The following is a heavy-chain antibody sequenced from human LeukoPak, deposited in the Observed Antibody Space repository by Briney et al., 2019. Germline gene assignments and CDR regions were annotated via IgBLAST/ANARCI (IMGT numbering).Heavy chain of an antibody. CDR2: IIPIFGTA. CDR1: GGTFSSYD. Sequence: SVKVSCKASGGTFSSYDISRVRQAPGQGLEWMGGIIPIFGTANYAQKFQGRVTITADKSTSTAYMELSSLRSEDTAVYYCARGWFGELSGLAFDIWGQGTMVTVSS. CDR3: ARGWFGELSGLAFDI. J-gene: IGHJ3*02. V-gene: IGHV1-69*06. D-gene: IGHD3-10*01.